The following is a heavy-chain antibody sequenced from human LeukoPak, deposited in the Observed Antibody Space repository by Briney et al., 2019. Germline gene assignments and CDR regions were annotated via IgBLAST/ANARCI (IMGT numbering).Heavy chain of an antibody. V-gene: IGHV1-2*02. CDR2: INPNSGGT. CDR1: GYTFIDYY. CDR3: ARDGVAATYYFDY. Sequence: ASVKVSCKASGYTFIDYYIHWVRQAPGQGLEWMGWINPNSGGTNSAQKFQGRVTMTRDTSTSTVYMELSSLSSEDTAVYFCARDGVAATYYFDYWGQGTLVTVSS. J-gene: IGHJ4*02. D-gene: IGHD5-12*01.